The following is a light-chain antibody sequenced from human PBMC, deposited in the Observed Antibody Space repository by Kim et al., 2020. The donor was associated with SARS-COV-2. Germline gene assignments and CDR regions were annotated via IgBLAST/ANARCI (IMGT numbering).Light chain of an antibody. Sequence: EVVMTQSPVTLSVSPGESVTLSCRASQNVNNNLAWYQQRPGQAPRLLIYGASTRATGIPARFSGSGSGTEFTLIISGLQSEDFAVYHCQQYSNWPPRITFGGGSKV. CDR1: QNVNNN. CDR3: QQYSNWPPRIT. V-gene: IGKV3-15*01. J-gene: IGKJ4*01. CDR2: GAS.